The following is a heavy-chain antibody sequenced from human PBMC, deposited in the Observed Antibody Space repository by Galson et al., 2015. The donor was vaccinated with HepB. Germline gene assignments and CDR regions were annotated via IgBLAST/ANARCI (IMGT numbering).Heavy chain of an antibody. CDR2: IKQDGREK. J-gene: IGHJ4*02. CDR1: GFNSSIFW. D-gene: IGHD1-26*01. V-gene: IGHV3-7*01. Sequence: LRLSCAGSGFNSSIFWLSWVRQAPGKGLEWVANIKQDGREKYYVGPVKGRFTISRDNAGNSLYLQMNSLRGEDTALYYCARSSGGYFDSWGQGILVTVSS. CDR3: ARSSGGYFDS.